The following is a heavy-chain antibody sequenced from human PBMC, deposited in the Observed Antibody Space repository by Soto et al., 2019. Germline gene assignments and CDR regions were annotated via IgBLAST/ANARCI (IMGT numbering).Heavy chain of an antibody. CDR1: GFSFRSYG. D-gene: IGHD3-3*01. CDR2: IWYDGSNK. CDR3: ARAHEWHGAFDS. J-gene: IGHJ3*02. V-gene: IGHV3-33*01. Sequence: GGSLRLSCAESGFSFRSYGMHWVGPYPGKGLEWVAVIWYDGSNKYYADSVKGRFTISRDNSKNTLYLQMNSLRAEDTAVYYCARAHEWHGAFDSCGRRTMV.